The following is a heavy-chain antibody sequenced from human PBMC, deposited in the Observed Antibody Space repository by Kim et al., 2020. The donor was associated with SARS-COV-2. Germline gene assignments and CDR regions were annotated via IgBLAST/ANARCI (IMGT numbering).Heavy chain of an antibody. J-gene: IGHJ6*02. CDR3: ARGTIAYCGGDCYSGAVGGYYYYGMDV. Sequence: SVKVSCKASGGTFSSYAISWVRQAPGQGLEWMGGIIPIFGTANYAQKFQGRVTITADESTSTAYMELSSLRSEDTAVYYCARGTIAYCGGDCYSGAVGGYYYYGMDVWGQGTTVTVSS. CDR1: GGTFSSYA. D-gene: IGHD2-21*01. V-gene: IGHV1-69*13. CDR2: IIPIFGTA.